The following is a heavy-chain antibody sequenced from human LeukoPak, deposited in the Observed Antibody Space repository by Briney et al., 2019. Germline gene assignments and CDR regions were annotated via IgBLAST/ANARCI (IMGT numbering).Heavy chain of an antibody. Sequence: GASVKVSCKASGYTFSSYGINWVRQAPGQGLEWMGWISVINNANTRYAQNFQGRLTMTTDTSTTTAYMELRSLRSDDTAVYYCARESGSSVDYWGQGTLVTVSS. CDR2: ISVINNANT. D-gene: IGHD1-26*01. J-gene: IGHJ4*02. CDR1: GYTFSSYG. V-gene: IGHV1-18*01. CDR3: ARESGSSVDY.